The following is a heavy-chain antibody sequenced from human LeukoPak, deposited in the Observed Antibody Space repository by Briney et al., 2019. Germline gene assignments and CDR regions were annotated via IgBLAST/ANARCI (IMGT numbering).Heavy chain of an antibody. J-gene: IGHJ4*02. CDR1: GGSISSNNYY. CDR2: IYHSGTT. V-gene: IGHV4-39*07. D-gene: IGHD3-10*01. Sequence: SETLPLTCSISGGSISSNNYYWGWFRQPPGKGLEWIGYIYHSGTTYYNPSLQSRVTMSVDTSKNQFSLKLSSVTAVDTAVYYCARKENVYYYFDYWGQGTLVTVSS. CDR3: ARKENVYYYFDY.